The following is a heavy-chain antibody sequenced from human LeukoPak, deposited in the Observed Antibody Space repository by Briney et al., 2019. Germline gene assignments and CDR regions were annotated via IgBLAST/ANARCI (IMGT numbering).Heavy chain of an antibody. V-gene: IGHV3-74*01. CDR1: GSYW. CDR2: INSDGSWT. CDR3: VSFSETY. Sequence: PGGSLRLSCAASGSYWMHWVRQAPGKGLVWVSHINSDGSWTSYADSVKGRFTISKDNAKNTVYLQMNNLGAEDTAVYYCVSFSETYWGRGTLVTVSS. J-gene: IGHJ4*02. D-gene: IGHD2/OR15-2a*01.